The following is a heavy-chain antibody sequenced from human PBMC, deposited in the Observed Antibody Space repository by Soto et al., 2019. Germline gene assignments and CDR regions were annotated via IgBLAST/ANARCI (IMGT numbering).Heavy chain of an antibody. Sequence: ASVKVSCKASGGTFSSYAISWVRQAPGQGLEWMGGIIPIFGTANYAQKFQGRVTITADKSTSTAYMELSSLRSEDTAVYYCARDKGGYYYYGMDVWGQGTTVTVSS. CDR2: IIPIFGTA. D-gene: IGHD1-26*01. CDR1: GGTFSSYA. V-gene: IGHV1-69*06. J-gene: IGHJ6*02. CDR3: ARDKGGYYYYGMDV.